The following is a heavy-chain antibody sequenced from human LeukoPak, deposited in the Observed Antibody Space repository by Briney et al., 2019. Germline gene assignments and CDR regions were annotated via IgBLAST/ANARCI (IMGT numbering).Heavy chain of an antibody. D-gene: IGHD3-16*01. CDR1: GFTFSTYW. CDR2: IKKDGSEK. CDR3: AREGGESLGFDY. Sequence: GGSLRLSCAASGFTFSTYWMSWVRQAPGKGLEWVANIKKDGSEKYYVDSVKGRFTISRDNAKNSLYLQMNSLRAEDTALYYCAREGGESLGFDYWGQGTLVTVSS. J-gene: IGHJ4*02. V-gene: IGHV3-7*05.